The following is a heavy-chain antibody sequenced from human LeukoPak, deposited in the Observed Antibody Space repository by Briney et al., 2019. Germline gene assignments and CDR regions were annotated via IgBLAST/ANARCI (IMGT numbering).Heavy chain of an antibody. V-gene: IGHV3-30*03. CDR1: GFTFSSYG. Sequence: PGGSLRLSCAASGFTFSSYGMHWVRQAPGKGLEWVAVISYDGSNKYYADSVKGRFTISRDNSKNTLYLQMNSLRAEDTAVYYCAAPTWGYWGQGTLVTVSS. J-gene: IGHJ4*02. CDR3: AAPTWGY. CDR2: ISYDGSNK. D-gene: IGHD1-26*01.